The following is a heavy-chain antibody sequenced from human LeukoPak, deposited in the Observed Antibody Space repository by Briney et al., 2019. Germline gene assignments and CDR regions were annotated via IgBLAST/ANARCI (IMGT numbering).Heavy chain of an antibody. D-gene: IGHD6-13*01. CDR3: ARDSGSSWHFDY. V-gene: IGHV3-30*02. CDR2: IRYDGSNK. Sequence: GGSLRLSCAASGLTFSNYGIHWVRQAPGKGLEWVAFIRYDGSNKYHADSVKGRFTISRDNAKNSLYLQMNSLRAEDTAVYYCARDSGSSWHFDYWGQGTLVTVSS. CDR1: GLTFSNYG. J-gene: IGHJ4*02.